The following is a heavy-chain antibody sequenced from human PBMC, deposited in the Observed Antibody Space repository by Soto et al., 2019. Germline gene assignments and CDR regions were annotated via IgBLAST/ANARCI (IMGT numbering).Heavy chain of an antibody. D-gene: IGHD6-19*01. CDR3: AKDPLRFSGWFGLDV. CDR2: ISHSGDST. Sequence: EVQLLESGGDLVQPGGSLRLSCAASGFTFGSQVMSWVRQGPGKGLEWVSTISHSGDSTWYTDSVKGRFTIHRDISKNRLFLQLYSLRAEDTALYFCAKDPLRFSGWFGLDVW. V-gene: IGHV3-23*01. CDR1: GFTFGSQV. J-gene: IGHJ6*01.